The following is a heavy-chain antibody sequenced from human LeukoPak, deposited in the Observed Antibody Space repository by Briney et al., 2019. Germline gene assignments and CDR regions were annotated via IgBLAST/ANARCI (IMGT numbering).Heavy chain of an antibody. Sequence: GGSLRLSCAASGFTFSNCGMHWVRQAPGKGLQWVAFIRYDGSDKYYADSVKGRFTISRDNANNSLYLQMNSLRAEDTAVYYCARDKRDILTGYYDYWGQGTLVTVSS. J-gene: IGHJ4*02. CDR1: GFTFSNCG. CDR2: IRYDGSDK. D-gene: IGHD3-9*01. CDR3: ARDKRDILTGYYDY. V-gene: IGHV3-30*02.